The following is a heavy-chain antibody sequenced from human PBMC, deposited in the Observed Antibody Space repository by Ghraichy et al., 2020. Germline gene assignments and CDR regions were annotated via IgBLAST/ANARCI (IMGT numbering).Heavy chain of an antibody. V-gene: IGHV4-61*02. J-gene: IGHJ5*02. CDR1: GGSISSGSYY. D-gene: IGHD3-22*01. Sequence: SETLSLTCTVSGGSISSGSYYWSWIRQPAGKGLEWIGRIYTSGSTNYNPSLKSRVTISVDTSKNQFSLKLSSVTAADTAVYYCARATDYYDSSGYDNWFDPWGQGTLVTVSS. CDR3: ARATDYYDSSGYDNWFDP. CDR2: IYTSGST.